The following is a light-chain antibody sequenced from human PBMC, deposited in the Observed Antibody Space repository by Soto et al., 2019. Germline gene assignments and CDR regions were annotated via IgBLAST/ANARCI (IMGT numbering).Light chain of an antibody. CDR2: AAS. Sequence: DIQLTQSPWFLSASVCDAVTITCRAIQSISSYLAWYQQKPGKAPKLLIYAASTMQSGVPSRFSGSGSGTEFTLTISSLQPEDFATYYCQQHNSYPRTFGGGTKVDIK. CDR1: QSISSY. J-gene: IGKJ4*02. CDR3: QQHNSYPRT. V-gene: IGKV1-9*01.